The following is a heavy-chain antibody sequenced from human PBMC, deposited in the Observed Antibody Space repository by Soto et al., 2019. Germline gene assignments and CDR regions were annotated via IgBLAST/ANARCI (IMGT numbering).Heavy chain of an antibody. CDR1: GFTFSSYA. CDR2: ISYDGSNK. J-gene: IGHJ4*02. Sequence: QVQLVESGGGVVQPGRSLRLSCAASGFTFSSYAMHWVRQAPGKGLEWVAVISYDGSNKYYADSVKGRFTISRDNSKNMLYLQMNSLRAEDTAVYYCARDGSQGGPGSYKFWGQGTLVTVSS. CDR3: ARDGSQGGPGSYKF. V-gene: IGHV3-30-3*01. D-gene: IGHD3-10*01.